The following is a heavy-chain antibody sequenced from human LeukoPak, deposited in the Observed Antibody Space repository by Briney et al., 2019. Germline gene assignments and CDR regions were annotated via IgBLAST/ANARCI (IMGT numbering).Heavy chain of an antibody. V-gene: IGHV3-21*01. CDR3: AVTYYDFWSGSDAFDI. CDR2: ICSSSSYI. CDR1: GFTFDDYA. Sequence: GGSLRLSCAASGFTFDDYAMHWVRQAPGKGLEWVSSICSSSSYIYYADSVKGRFTISRDNSKNTLYLQMNSLRAEDTAVYYCAVTYYDFWSGSDAFDIWGQGTMVTVSS. J-gene: IGHJ3*02. D-gene: IGHD3-3*01.